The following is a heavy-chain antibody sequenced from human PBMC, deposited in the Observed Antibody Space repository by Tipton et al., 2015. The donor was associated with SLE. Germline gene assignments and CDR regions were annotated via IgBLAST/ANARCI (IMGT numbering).Heavy chain of an antibody. CDR1: GYNFTSYW. Sequence: QLVQSGAEVKKPGESLKISCKGFGYNFTSYWIAWVRQMPGKGLEWMGIIYPGDSDTRYTPSFQGQVTISVDKSISTAYLQWSSLKASDTAMYYCARHPVAGKRSRGAFDIWGQGTMVTVSS. CDR2: IYPGDSDT. D-gene: IGHD6-19*01. J-gene: IGHJ3*02. CDR3: ARHPVAGKRSRGAFDI. V-gene: IGHV5-51*01.